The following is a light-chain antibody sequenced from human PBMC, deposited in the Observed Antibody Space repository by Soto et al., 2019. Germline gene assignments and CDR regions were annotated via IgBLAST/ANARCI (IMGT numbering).Light chain of an antibody. J-gene: IGLJ2*01. Sequence: QSVLTQPPSASGSPGQSVTITCSGTENDIGFANYVSWYQQLPGTAPKLLIYGNSNRPSGVPDRFSGSKSGTSASLAITGLQAEDEADYYCQSYDSSLSGVVFGGGTKVTVL. CDR2: GNS. CDR3: QSYDSSLSGVV. CDR1: ENDIGFANY. V-gene: IGLV1-40*01.